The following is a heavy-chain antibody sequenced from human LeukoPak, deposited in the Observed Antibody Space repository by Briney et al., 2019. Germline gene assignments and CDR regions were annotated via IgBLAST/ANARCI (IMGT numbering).Heavy chain of an antibody. Sequence: SETLSLTCTVSGDSISTSSYYWGWIRQPPGKGLEWLGSIYYSGSTYYNPSLKSRVTTSVDTSKNQFSLNLYSVTAADTAVFYCARSYYYDYRQIDYWGQGTLVTVSS. CDR1: GDSISTSSYY. CDR2: IYYSGST. V-gene: IGHV4-39*01. D-gene: IGHD3-22*01. CDR3: ARSYYYDYRQIDY. J-gene: IGHJ4*02.